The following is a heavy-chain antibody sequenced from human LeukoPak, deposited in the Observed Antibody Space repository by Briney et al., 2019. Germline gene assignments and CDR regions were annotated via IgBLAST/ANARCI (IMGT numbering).Heavy chain of an antibody. CDR1: GGSISSSSYY. Sequence: SETLSLTCTVSGGSISSSSYYWGWIRQPPGKGLEWIGSIYYSGSTYYNPSLKSRVTISVDTSKNQFSLKLSSVTTADTAVYYCARAYSGSYQGADAFDIWGQGTMVTVSS. CDR3: ARAYSGSYQGADAFDI. D-gene: IGHD1-26*01. J-gene: IGHJ3*02. CDR2: IYYSGST. V-gene: IGHV4-39*07.